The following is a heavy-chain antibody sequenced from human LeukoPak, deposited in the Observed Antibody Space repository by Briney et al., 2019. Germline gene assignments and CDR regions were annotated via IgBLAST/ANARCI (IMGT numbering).Heavy chain of an antibody. CDR2: IIPTFGTA. J-gene: IGHJ5*02. D-gene: IGHD2-2*02. Sequence: SVKISCKASGGTFSSYAISWVRQAPGQGLEWMGGIIPTFGTANYAHKFQGRVTITADESTSTAYMEQSSLRSEDTAVYYCARLIVVVPGAIGWLDPWGQGTLVTVSS. CDR1: GGTFSSYA. CDR3: ARLIVVVPGAIGWLDP. V-gene: IGHV1-69*13.